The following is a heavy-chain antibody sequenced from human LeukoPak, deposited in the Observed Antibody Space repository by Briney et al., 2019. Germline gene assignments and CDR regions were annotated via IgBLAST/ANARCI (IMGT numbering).Heavy chain of an antibody. CDR1: GFTFSSYS. CDR2: ISSNSSYI. CDR3: ARDRWHSSGWYTGEFDY. D-gene: IGHD6-19*01. J-gene: IGHJ4*02. Sequence: GGSLRLSCAASGFTFSSYSMNWVRQAPGKGLEWVSSISSNSSYIYYADSVKGRFTISRDNAKNSLYLQMNSLRAEDTAVYYCARDRWHSSGWYTGEFDYWGQGTLVTVSS. V-gene: IGHV3-21*01.